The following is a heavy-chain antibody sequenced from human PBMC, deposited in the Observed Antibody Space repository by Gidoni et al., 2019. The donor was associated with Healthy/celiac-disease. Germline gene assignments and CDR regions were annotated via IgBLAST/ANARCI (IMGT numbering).Heavy chain of an antibody. D-gene: IGHD3-10*01. CDR1: GGPISSSNW. Sequence: VQLQEAGPGLVRPSGTLSLTCAVSGGPISSSNWWGRVRQPPGKGLEWIGDIYHSGSTNYNPSLKSRVTISVDKSKNQFSLKLSSVTAADTAVYYCARVGIGFGELLDYWGQGTLVTVSS. CDR3: ARVGIGFGELLDY. V-gene: IGHV4-4*02. CDR2: IYHSGST. J-gene: IGHJ4*02.